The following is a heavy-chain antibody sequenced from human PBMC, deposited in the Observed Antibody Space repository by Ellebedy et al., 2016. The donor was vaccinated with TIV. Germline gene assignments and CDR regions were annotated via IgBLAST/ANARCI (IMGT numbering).Heavy chain of an antibody. Sequence: GESLKISCAASGFTFSSYGMHWVRQAPGKGLEWVAVISYDGSNKYYADSVKGRFTISRDNSKNTLYLQMNSLRAEDTAVYYCAKDLGTTGTTRPDPWGQGTLVTVSS. CDR1: GFTFSSYG. D-gene: IGHD1-1*01. J-gene: IGHJ5*02. CDR3: AKDLGTTGTTRPDP. V-gene: IGHV3-30*18. CDR2: ISYDGSNK.